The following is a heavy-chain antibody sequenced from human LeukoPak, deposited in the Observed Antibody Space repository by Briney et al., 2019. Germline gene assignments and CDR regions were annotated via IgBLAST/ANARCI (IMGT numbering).Heavy chain of an antibody. CDR2: IRSKAYGGTT. CDR1: GFTFGDYG. D-gene: IGHD3-16*01. J-gene: IGHJ4*02. CDR3: TRDGASNFDY. Sequence: GGSLRLSCITSGFTFGDYGLSWVRQAPGKGLEWVGFIRSKAYGGTTEYAASVKGRFTISRDDSKSIAYLQMNSLKTEDTAVYYCTRDGASNFDYWGQGTLVTVSS. V-gene: IGHV3-49*04.